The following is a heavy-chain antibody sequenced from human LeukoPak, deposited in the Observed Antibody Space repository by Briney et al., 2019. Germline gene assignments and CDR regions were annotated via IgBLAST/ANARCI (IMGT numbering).Heavy chain of an antibody. J-gene: IGHJ4*02. D-gene: IGHD7-27*01. V-gene: IGHV4-38-2*01. CDR3: ARLWGSGYYFDS. CDR1: GYSISSGYY. CDR2: IWHSGTT. Sequence: SETLSLTCVVSGYSISSGYYWGWIRQPPGKGLEWIGSIWHSGTTYYNPSLKSRDTISVDTSNNQFSLKLSSVTAADTAVFYCARLWGSGYYFDSWGQGTLVTVSS.